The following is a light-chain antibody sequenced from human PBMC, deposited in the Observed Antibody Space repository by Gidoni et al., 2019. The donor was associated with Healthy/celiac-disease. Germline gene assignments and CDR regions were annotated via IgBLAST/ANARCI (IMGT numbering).Light chain of an antibody. CDR1: QSISSW. V-gene: IGKV1-5*03. Sequence: QMTQSPSTLSASLVDRVTITCRASQSISSWLAWYQQKPGKAAKRLIYKASSLESGVPSRFSGSGAGTEFTLTISSRQPDDVATYYCQQYNRYSSTFXQXTKLEIK. CDR2: KAS. CDR3: QQYNRYSST. J-gene: IGKJ2*02.